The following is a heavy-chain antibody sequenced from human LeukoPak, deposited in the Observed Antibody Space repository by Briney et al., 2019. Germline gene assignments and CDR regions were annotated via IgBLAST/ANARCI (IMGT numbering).Heavy chain of an antibody. V-gene: IGHV4-61*02. CDR3: ARGTKGKTGALSDY. Sequence: PSQTLSLTCTVSGGSISSDNHYWSWIRQPAGKGLEWIGRMYSSGGTNYSPSLESRVTISIDTSKNQFSLNLSSVTAADTAVYYCARGTKGKTGALSDYWGQGTLVTVSS. J-gene: IGHJ4*02. CDR2: MYSSGGT. D-gene: IGHD1-14*01. CDR1: GGSISSDNHY.